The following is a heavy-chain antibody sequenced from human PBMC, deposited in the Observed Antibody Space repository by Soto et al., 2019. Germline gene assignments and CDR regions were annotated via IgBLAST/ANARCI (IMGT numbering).Heavy chain of an antibody. D-gene: IGHD3-10*01. J-gene: IGHJ4*02. CDR2: IYYSGST. V-gene: IGHV4-59*08. Sequence: SETLSLTCTVSGGSISSYYWIWIRQPPGKGLEWIGYIYYSGSTNYNPSLKSRVTISVDTSKNQFSLKLSSVTAADTAVYYCARNLGIIDYWGQGTLVTVSS. CDR1: GGSISSYY. CDR3: ARNLGIIDY.